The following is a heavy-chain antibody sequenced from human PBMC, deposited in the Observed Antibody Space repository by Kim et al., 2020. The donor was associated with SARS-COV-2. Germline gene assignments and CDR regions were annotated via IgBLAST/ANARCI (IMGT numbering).Heavy chain of an antibody. CDR1: GYTFTSYD. D-gene: IGHD2-21*01. V-gene: IGHV1-8*01. Sequence: ASVKVSCKASGYTFTSYDINWVRQATGQGLEWMGWMNPNIGNTSYAQKFQDRVTITRNTSISTAYMELSSLRSEDTAVYYCARGHLKSIVVVIAPRPYYY. J-gene: IGHJ6*01. CDR2: MNPNIGNT. CDR3: ARGHLKSIVVVIAPRPYYY.